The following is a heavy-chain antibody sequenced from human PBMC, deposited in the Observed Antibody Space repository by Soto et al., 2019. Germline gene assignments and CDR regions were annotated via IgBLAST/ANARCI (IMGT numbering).Heavy chain of an antibody. D-gene: IGHD4-17*01. CDR2: IIPILGIA. CDR1: GGTFSSYT. J-gene: IGHJ6*02. CDR3: ARSSDYGDYGMDV. V-gene: IGHV1-69*02. Sequence: QVQLVQSGAEVKKPGSSVKVSCKASGGTFSSYTISWVRQAPGQGLEWMGRIIPILGIANYAQKFQGRVTITADKSTSTAYMELSSLRSEDTAVYYCARSSDYGDYGMDVWGQGTTVTVSS.